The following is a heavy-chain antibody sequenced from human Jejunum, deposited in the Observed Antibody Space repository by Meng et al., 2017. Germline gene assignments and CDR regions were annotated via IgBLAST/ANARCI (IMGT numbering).Heavy chain of an antibody. CDR2: INLNGGSA. J-gene: IGHJ4*02. D-gene: IGHD4-23*01. CDR1: GFTFVDYG. Sequence: GESLKISCSASGFTFVDYGMSWVRQVPGKGLEWVSSINLNGGSADYAEFVKGRFTVSRDNAKNSLFLQMNSLRAGDTAVYYCTRALNDDGGKTFWGQGTLVTVSS. CDR3: TRALNDDGGKTF. V-gene: IGHV3-20*04.